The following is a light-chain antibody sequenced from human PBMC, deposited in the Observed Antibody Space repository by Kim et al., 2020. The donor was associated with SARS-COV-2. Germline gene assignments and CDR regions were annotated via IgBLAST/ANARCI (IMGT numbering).Light chain of an antibody. CDR2: AAS. J-gene: IGKJ1*01. CDR3: LQDYNYPWT. Sequence: AIQMTQSPSSLSASVGDRVTITCRASQGVRNDLGWYQQKPGKAPNLLIYAASSLQSGVPSRFSGSGSGTDFTLTISSLQPEDFATYYCLQDYNYPWTFGQGTKVDIK. CDR1: QGVRND. V-gene: IGKV1-6*01.